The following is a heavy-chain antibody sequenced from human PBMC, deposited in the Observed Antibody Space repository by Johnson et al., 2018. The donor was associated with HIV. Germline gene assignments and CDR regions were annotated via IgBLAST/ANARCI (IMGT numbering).Heavy chain of an antibody. Sequence: VQLVESGGGLVQPGESLRLSCAASGFTFSSYCMPWVRQAPGKGLEWVADIKQDGSEKYYADSVRGRFTISRDNAKKTLFLQLSNLRADDTGVYYCARGGTYNWLPDRVGRAVDIWGQGTTVAVSS. D-gene: IGHD1-20*01. CDR1: GFTFSSYC. CDR3: ARGGTYNWLPDRVGRAVDI. CDR2: IKQDGSEK. J-gene: IGHJ3*02. V-gene: IGHV3-7*01.